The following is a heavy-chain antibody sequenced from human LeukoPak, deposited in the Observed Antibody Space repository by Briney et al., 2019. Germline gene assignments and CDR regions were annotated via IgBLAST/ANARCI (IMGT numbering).Heavy chain of an antibody. V-gene: IGHV1-69*06. D-gene: IGHD3-10*01. Sequence: ASVKVSCKASGGTFSSYAISWVRQAPGQGLEWMGGIIPIFGTANYAQKFQGRVTITADKSTSTAYMELRSLRSDDTAVYYCARDWLDQQELLWFGELNFDPWGQGTLVTVSS. CDR1: GGTFSSYA. CDR2: IIPIFGTA. CDR3: ARDWLDQQELLWFGELNFDP. J-gene: IGHJ5*02.